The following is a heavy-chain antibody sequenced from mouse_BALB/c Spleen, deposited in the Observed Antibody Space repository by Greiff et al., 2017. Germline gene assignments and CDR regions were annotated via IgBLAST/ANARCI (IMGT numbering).Heavy chain of an antibody. CDR3: ARGEGDSGWGDY. V-gene: IGHV1-39*01. Sequence: EVQLQQTGPELVKPGASVKISCKASGYSFTDYIMLWVKQSHGKSLEWIGNINPYYGSTSYNLKFKGKATLTVDKSSSTAYMQLNSLTSEDSAVYYCARGEGDSGWGDYWGQGTTLTVSS. D-gene: IGHD3-1*01. J-gene: IGHJ2*01. CDR1: GYSFTDYI. CDR2: INPYYGST.